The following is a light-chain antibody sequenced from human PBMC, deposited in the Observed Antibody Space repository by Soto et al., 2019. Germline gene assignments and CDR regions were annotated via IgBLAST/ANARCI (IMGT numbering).Light chain of an antibody. Sequence: EIVLTQSPGSLSLSPGERATLSCRASQSVDSSFFACYQQKPGQAPRLLIYGASNRATGIPDRFSGRGSGTDFTLTISRLEPEDFAVYYCQQYVSSVTFGQGTNVEIK. J-gene: IGKJ1*01. CDR3: QQYVSSVT. V-gene: IGKV3-20*01. CDR2: GAS. CDR1: QSVDSSF.